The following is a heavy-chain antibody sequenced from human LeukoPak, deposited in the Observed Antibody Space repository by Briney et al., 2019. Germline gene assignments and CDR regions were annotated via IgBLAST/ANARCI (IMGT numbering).Heavy chain of an antibody. CDR2: IKQDGSEK. D-gene: IGHD3-3*01. V-gene: IGHV3-7*03. J-gene: IGHJ4*02. CDR3: AKDSLITIFGVIIPPFDY. CDR1: GFTFSTYW. Sequence: GGSLRLSCAASGFTFSTYWMSWVRQAPGKGLEWVANIKQDGSEKYYVDSVKGRFTISRDNSKNTLYLQMNSLRAEDTAVYYCAKDSLITIFGVIIPPFDYWGQGTLVTVSS.